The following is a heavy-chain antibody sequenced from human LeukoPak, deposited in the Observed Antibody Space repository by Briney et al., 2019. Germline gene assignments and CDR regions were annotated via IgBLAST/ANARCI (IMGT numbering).Heavy chain of an antibody. CDR3: ARTYSSGWYVWFDP. CDR1: GGSISSGGYY. CDR2: IYYSRST. Sequence: TSETLSLTCTVSGGSISSGGYYWSWIRQHSGKGLEWIGYIYYSRSTYYNPSLKSRVTISVDTSKDQFSLKLSSVTAADTAVYYCARTYSSGWYVWFDPWGQGTLVTVSS. V-gene: IGHV4-31*03. D-gene: IGHD6-19*01. J-gene: IGHJ5*02.